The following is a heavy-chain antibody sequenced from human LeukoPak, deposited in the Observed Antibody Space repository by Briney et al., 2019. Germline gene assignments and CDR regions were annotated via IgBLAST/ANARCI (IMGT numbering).Heavy chain of an antibody. CDR1: GGSISSFY. CDR2: IYYRGST. CDR3: ARDPPAPNWYFDF. J-gene: IGHJ2*01. V-gene: IGHV4-59*01. Sequence: PSETLSLTCTVSGGSISSFYWNLIRQPPGKGLEWIGYIYYRGSTKYNPSLKSRVTISVDTSKNQFSLKLSSVTAADTAVYYCARDPPAPNWYFDFWGRGTLVTVSS.